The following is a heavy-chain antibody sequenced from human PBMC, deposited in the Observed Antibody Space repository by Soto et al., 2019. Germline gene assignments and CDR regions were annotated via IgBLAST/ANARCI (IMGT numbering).Heavy chain of an antibody. Sequence: FTSTRYAATCVSKDPGKGLEWVSTISGSGGSTYYADSVKGRFTISRDNSKNTLYLQMNSLRAEDTAVYYCAKDQGSSLYEMAYWGQGTLVTVSS. CDR1: FTSTRYA. D-gene: IGHD6-13*01. CDR2: ISGSGGST. V-gene: IGHV3-23*01. J-gene: IGHJ4*02. CDR3: AKDQGSSLYEMAY.